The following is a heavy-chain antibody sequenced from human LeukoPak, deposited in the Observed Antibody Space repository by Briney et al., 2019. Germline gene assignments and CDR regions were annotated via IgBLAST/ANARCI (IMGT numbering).Heavy chain of an antibody. CDR2: ISFDESHE. CDR1: GFTFNSYA. J-gene: IGHJ5*02. V-gene: IGHV3-30*14. CDR3: ARAAGVRNWFDP. Sequence: GGSLRLSCVASGFTFNSYAMNWVRQAPGKGLEWVAVISFDESHEYYAGSVKGRFTISRDNSRNTVYLQMDSLRAEDTAVYYCARAAGVRNWFDPWGQRTLVTVSS.